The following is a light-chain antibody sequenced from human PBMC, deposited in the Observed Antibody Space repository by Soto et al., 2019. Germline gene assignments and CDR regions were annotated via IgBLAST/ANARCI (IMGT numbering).Light chain of an antibody. CDR1: QSVSSN. J-gene: IGKJ5*01. CDR3: QQRSNWHPIS. Sequence: EIVMTQSPATLSVSPGERATLSCRPSQSVSSNLAWYQQKPGQATRLIIYGASTRATGIPARFSGSGSGTDFTLTISSLEPEDFAPYYCQQRSNWHPISFGQGTRLEI. V-gene: IGKV3-15*01. CDR2: GAS.